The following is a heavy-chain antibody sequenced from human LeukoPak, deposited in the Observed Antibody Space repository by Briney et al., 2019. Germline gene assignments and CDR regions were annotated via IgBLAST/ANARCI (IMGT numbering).Heavy chain of an antibody. V-gene: IGHV3-7*01. CDR2: IKQDGSEK. CDR1: GITLSNYG. CDR3: ARGYSGF. D-gene: IGHD5-12*01. J-gene: IGHJ4*02. Sequence: GGSLRLSCVVSGITLSNYGMSWVRQAPGKGLEWVANIKQDGSEKYYVDSVKGRFTISRDNAKNSLYLQMNSLRAEDTAVYYCARGYSGFWGQGTLVTVSS.